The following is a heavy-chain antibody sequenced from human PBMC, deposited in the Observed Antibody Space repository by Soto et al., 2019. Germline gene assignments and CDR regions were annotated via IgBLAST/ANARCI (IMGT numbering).Heavy chain of an antibody. CDR2: NSAYNGNT. CDR1: GYTFTSYG. Sequence: ASVKVSCKASGYTFTSYGISWVRQAPGQGLEWMGWNSAYNGNTNYAQKLQGRVTMTTDTSTSTAYMELRSLRSDDTAVYYCARAAPYGSGSSPFDYWGQGTLVTVSS. J-gene: IGHJ4*02. CDR3: ARAAPYGSGSSPFDY. D-gene: IGHD3-10*01. V-gene: IGHV1-18*01.